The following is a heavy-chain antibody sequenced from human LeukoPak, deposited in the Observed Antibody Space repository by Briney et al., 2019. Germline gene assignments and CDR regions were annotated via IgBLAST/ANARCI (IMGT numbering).Heavy chain of an antibody. V-gene: IGHV3-23*01. J-gene: IGHJ4*02. CDR2: ISGSGGST. CDR3: AKDGGSIVGATRGYFDY. Sequence: GGSLRLSCAASGFTFSSYAMSWVRQAPGKGLEWVSAISGSGGSTYYADSVKGRFTISRDNSKNTLYLQMNSLRAEDTAVYYCAKDGGSIVGATRGYFDYWGQGTLVTVSS. D-gene: IGHD1-26*01. CDR1: GFTFSSYA.